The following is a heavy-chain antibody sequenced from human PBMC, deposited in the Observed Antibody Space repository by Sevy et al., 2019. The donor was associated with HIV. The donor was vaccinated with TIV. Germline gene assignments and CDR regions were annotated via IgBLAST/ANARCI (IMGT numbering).Heavy chain of an antibody. CDR1: GYTFTSYY. J-gene: IGHJ6*02. V-gene: IGHV1-46*01. CDR3: AGEGTSIAARGQYYYYGMDV. Sequence: ALVKVSCKASGYTFTSYYMHWVRQAPGQGLEWMGIINPSGGSTSYAQKFQGRVTMTRDTSTSTVYMELSSLRSEDTAVYYCAGEGTSIAARGQYYYYGMDVWGQGTTVTVSS. CDR2: INPSGGST. D-gene: IGHD6-6*01.